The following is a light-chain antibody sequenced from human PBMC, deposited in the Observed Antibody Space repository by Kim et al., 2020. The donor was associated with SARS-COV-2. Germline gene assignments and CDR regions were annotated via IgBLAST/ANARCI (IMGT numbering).Light chain of an antibody. CDR2: GAS. CDR1: QSVTSSS. Sequence: EIVLTQSPGTLSLSPGERATLSCRASQSVTSSSLAWYQQNPGQAPRLLMYGASTRATDIPDRFSGSGSGTDFTLAISRLEPEDFAMYYCQQYGSSPRTFGQGTKVEIK. J-gene: IGKJ1*01. CDR3: QQYGSSPRT. V-gene: IGKV3-20*01.